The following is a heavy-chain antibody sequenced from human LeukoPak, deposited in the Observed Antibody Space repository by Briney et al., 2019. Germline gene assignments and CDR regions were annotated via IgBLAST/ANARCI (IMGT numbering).Heavy chain of an antibody. CDR2: IYTSGST. Sequence: PSETLSLTCTVSGGSISSGSYYWSWIRQPAGKGLEWIGRIYTSGSTNYNPSLKSRVTISVDTSKNQFSLKLSSVTAADTAVYYCARDRRDTAMVTGRYYYYYMDVWGKGTTVTVSS. CDR1: GGSISSGSYY. D-gene: IGHD5-18*01. CDR3: ARDRRDTAMVTGRYYYYYMDV. V-gene: IGHV4-61*02. J-gene: IGHJ6*03.